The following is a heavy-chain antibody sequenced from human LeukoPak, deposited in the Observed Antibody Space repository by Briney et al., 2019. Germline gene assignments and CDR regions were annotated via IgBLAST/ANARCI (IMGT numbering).Heavy chain of an antibody. D-gene: IGHD3-10*01. Sequence: SETLSLTCAVYGGSFSGYYWSWIRQPPGKGLEWIGEINHSGSTNYNPSLKSRVTISVATSKNQFSLKLSSVTAADTAVYYCARGPRITMVRGVISGYYFDYWGQGTLVTVSS. J-gene: IGHJ4*02. V-gene: IGHV4-34*01. CDR1: GGSFSGYY. CDR3: ARGPRITMVRGVISGYYFDY. CDR2: INHSGST.